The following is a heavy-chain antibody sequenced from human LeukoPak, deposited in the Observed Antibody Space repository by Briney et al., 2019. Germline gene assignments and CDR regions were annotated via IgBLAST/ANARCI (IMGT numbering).Heavy chain of an antibody. V-gene: IGHV3-30-3*01. D-gene: IGHD3-3*01. J-gene: IGHJ3*02. CDR1: GFTFDDYA. CDR3: ARGETLVGVIIYHAFDI. Sequence: GGSLRLSCAASGFTFDDYAMHWVRQAPGKGLEGVAVISYDGNNEYYADSVKGRFTVSRDNSKNTMYVQMNSLRADDTAVYYCARGETLVGVIIYHAFDIWGQGTMVTVSS. CDR2: ISYDGNNE.